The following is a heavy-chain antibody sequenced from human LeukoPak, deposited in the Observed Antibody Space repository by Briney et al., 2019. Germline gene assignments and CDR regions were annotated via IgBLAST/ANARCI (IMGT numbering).Heavy chain of an antibody. Sequence: ASVKVSCKASGYTFTSTAMSWVRQAPGQRLEWMGWINAGNGNTKYSQEFQGRVTMTRDTSTSTVYMELSGLRSEDTALYYCARIRDGYNDAYDIWGQGTMVTVSS. J-gene: IGHJ3*02. D-gene: IGHD5-24*01. CDR1: GYTFTSTA. V-gene: IGHV1-3*03. CDR2: INAGNGNT. CDR3: ARIRDGYNDAYDI.